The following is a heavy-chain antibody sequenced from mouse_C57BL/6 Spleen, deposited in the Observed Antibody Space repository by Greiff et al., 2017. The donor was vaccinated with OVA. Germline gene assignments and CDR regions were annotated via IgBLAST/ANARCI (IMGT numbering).Heavy chain of an antibody. CDR3: ARGVYYGSSPFDY. Sequence: VQLQQPGAELVKPGASVKLSCKASGYTFTSYWMHWVKQRPGRGLEWIGRIDPNSGGTTYNEKFKSKATLTVDKPSRTAYMQLSSQTSEDSAVYYCARGVYYGSSPFDYWGQGTTLTVSS. V-gene: IGHV1-72*01. J-gene: IGHJ2*01. D-gene: IGHD1-1*01. CDR1: GYTFTSYW. CDR2: IDPNSGGT.